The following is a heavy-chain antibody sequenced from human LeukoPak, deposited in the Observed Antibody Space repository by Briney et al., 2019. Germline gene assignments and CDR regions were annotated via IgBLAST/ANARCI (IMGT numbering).Heavy chain of an antibody. Sequence: GGSLRLSCAASGFTFSSFDMHWVRQATGKGLEWVSAIGTAGDTYYPGSVKGRFTISRENAKNSLYLQMNSLRAGDTAVYYCARAPYYYDSSGFYYYYYMDVWGKGTTVTVSS. V-gene: IGHV3-13*01. CDR1: GFTFSSFD. CDR3: ARAPYYYDSSGFYYYYYMDV. J-gene: IGHJ6*03. CDR2: IGTAGDT. D-gene: IGHD3-22*01.